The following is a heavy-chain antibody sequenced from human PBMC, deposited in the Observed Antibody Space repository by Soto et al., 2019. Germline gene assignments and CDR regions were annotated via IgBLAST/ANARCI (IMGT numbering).Heavy chain of an antibody. V-gene: IGHV3-9*01. CDR1: GFTFDDYA. D-gene: IGHD2-15*01. CDR3: AKAFERYCSGGSCYFDY. J-gene: IGHJ4*02. Sequence: DVQLVESGGGLVQPGRSLRLSCAASGFTFDDYAMHWVRQAPGQGLEWVSGISWNSGSIGYADSVKGRFAISRDNAKNSLYLQMNSLRAADTALYYCAKAFERYCSGGSCYFDYWGQGTLVTVSS. CDR2: ISWNSGSI.